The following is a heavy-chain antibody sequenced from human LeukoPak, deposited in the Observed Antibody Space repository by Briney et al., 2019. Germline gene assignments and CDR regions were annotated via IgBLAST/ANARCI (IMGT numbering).Heavy chain of an antibody. CDR3: ARVPSGYDYAGYEYYFDY. V-gene: IGHV4-39*01. Sequence: SETLSLTCTVSGGSISSSSYFWGWIRQPPGKGLEWNGSIYYSGSTHYNPSLESRVTISVDTSKNQFSLKLSSVTAADTAMYYCARVPSGYDYAGYEYYFDYWGQGTLVTVSS. CDR1: GGSISSSSYF. CDR2: IYYSGST. J-gene: IGHJ4*02. D-gene: IGHD5-12*01.